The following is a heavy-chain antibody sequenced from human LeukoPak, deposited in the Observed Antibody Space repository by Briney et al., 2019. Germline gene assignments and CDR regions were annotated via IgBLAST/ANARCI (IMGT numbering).Heavy chain of an antibody. V-gene: IGHV4-59*06. Sequence: PSETLSLTCTVSGGSISSYYWSWIRQPPGKGLEWIGYIYYSGSTYYNPSLKGRVTISVDTSKNQFSLKLSSVTAADTAVYYCAGTSSSWSSPVDYWGQGTLVTVSS. D-gene: IGHD6-13*01. CDR1: GGSISSYY. CDR2: IYYSGST. J-gene: IGHJ4*02. CDR3: AGTSSSWSSPVDY.